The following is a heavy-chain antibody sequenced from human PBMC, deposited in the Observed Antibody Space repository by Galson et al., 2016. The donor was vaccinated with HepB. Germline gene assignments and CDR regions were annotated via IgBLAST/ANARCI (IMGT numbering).Heavy chain of an antibody. J-gene: IGHJ6*03. D-gene: IGHD1-26*01. V-gene: IGHV3-30*18. CDR1: GFFFNNYA. Sequence: SLRLSCAASGFFFNNYAMHWVRQAPGKGLEWVAHIRNDGSGKYYGESLKGRITISRDNSKSTLYLQMDGLRAEDTAVYYCAKRGEVGVHYCMDVWGKGTTVTVSS. CDR2: IRNDGSGK. CDR3: AKRGEVGVHYCMDV.